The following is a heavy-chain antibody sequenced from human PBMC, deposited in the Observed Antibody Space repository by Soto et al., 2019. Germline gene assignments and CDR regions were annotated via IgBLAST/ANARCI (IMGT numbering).Heavy chain of an antibody. CDR2: INAGNGNT. CDR1: GYTFTSYA. D-gene: IGHD3-10*01. J-gene: IGHJ4*02. CDR3: ARWFGGEDY. Sequence: QVQLVQSGAEVKKPGASVKVSCKASGYTFTSYAMHWVRQAPGQRLEWMGWINAGNGNTKCSQKFQGRFTITRDTSASTAYMELSSLRSEDTAVYYCARWFGGEDYWGQGTLVTVSS. V-gene: IGHV1-3*01.